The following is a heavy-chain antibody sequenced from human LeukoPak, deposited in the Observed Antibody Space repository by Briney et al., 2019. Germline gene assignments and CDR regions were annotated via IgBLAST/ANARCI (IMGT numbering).Heavy chain of an antibody. V-gene: IGHV4-59*08. CDR2: IYYSGNT. CDR3: ARRGSGASLEYYFDL. CDR1: GGSISSYY. Sequence: PETLSLTCNVSGGSISSYYWSWIRQPPGKGLEYIGYIYYSGNTNSNPSLNSRVTISVDTSKNQFSLKLSSVTAADTAVYYCARRGSGASLEYYFDLWGRGTLVTVSS. D-gene: IGHD1-14*01. J-gene: IGHJ2*01.